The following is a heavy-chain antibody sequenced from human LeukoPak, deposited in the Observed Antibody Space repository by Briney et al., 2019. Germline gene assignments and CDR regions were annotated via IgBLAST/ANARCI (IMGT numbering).Heavy chain of an antibody. CDR3: TRDKHDYGDYAFDY. Sequence: GGSLRLSCTASGFTFGDYAMSWVRQAPGKGLEWVGFIRSKAYGGTTEYAASVKGRFTISRDDSKSIAYLQMNSLKTEDTAVYYCTRDKHDYGDYAFDYWGQGTLVTVSS. J-gene: IGHJ4*02. CDR2: IRSKAYGGTT. CDR1: GFTFGDYA. V-gene: IGHV3-49*04. D-gene: IGHD4-17*01.